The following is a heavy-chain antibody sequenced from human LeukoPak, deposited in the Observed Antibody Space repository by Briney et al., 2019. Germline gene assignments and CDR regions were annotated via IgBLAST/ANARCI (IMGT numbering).Heavy chain of an antibody. CDR1: GGSISSSSYY. CDR3: ARRRAHTAMVT. CDR2: IYYSGST. V-gene: IGHV4-39*01. Sequence: SETLSLTCTVSGGSISSSSYYWGWIRQPPGKGLEWIGSIYYSGSTYYNPSLKSRVTISVDTSKNQFSLKLSSVTAADTAVYYCARRRAHTAMVTWGQGTLVTVSS. D-gene: IGHD5-18*01. J-gene: IGHJ5*02.